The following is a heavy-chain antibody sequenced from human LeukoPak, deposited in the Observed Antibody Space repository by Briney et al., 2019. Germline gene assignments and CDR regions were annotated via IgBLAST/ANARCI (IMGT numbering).Heavy chain of an antibody. Sequence: PSGTLSLTCAVSGGSILTTNWWSWVRQTPGKGLEWIGEVHLSGASNYNPSLKSRVSMSIDKSKNQLSLKLTSATAADTAMYYCARESGAFSPFGFWGQGTLVTVSS. CDR1: GGSILTTNW. J-gene: IGHJ4*02. V-gene: IGHV4-4*02. CDR3: ARESGAFSPFGF. CDR2: VHLSGAS. D-gene: IGHD1-26*01.